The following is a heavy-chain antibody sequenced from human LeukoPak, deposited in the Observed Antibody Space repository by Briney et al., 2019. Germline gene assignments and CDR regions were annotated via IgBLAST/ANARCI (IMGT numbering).Heavy chain of an antibody. V-gene: IGHV1-69*05. CDR1: GGTFSSYA. D-gene: IGHD6-19*01. J-gene: IGHJ4*02. CDR2: IIPIFGTA. Sequence: SVKVSCKASGGTFSSYAISWVRQAPGQGLEWMGRIIPIFGTANYAQKFQGRVTITTDESASTAYMELSSLRSEDTAVYYCARDNPPALYSSGWYGKQGDYWGQGTLVTVSS. CDR3: ARDNPPALYSSGWYGKQGDY.